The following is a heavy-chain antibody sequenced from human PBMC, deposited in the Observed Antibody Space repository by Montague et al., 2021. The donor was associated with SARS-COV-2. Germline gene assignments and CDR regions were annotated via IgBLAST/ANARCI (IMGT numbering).Heavy chain of an antibody. Sequence: SETLSLTCTVSGGSISSYYWGWIRQPPGKGLEWIGSIYYSGSTYYNPSLKSRVTISVDTSKNQFSLKLSSVTAADTAVYYCARAGRQQRVRLSGMDVWGQGTTVTVSS. J-gene: IGHJ6*02. CDR2: IYYSGST. CDR3: ARAGRQQRVRLSGMDV. D-gene: IGHD6-13*01. V-gene: IGHV4-39*07. CDR1: GGSISSYY.